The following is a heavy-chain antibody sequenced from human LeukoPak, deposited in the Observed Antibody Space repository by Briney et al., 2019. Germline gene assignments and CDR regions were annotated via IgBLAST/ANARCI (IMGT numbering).Heavy chain of an antibody. J-gene: IGHJ6*03. V-gene: IGHV3-30*01. D-gene: IGHD3-10*01. Sequence: GGSLRLSCAASGFTFSRHVMHWVRQAPGKGLEWVATISYDGNNKFYADSVKGRFTISRDNSRNTLYLQMNSLKGEDAAVYSCARGGIPTGPYYYFNYMDVWGKGTAVTVSS. CDR1: GFTFSRHV. CDR2: ISYDGNNK. CDR3: ARGGIPTGPYYYFNYMDV.